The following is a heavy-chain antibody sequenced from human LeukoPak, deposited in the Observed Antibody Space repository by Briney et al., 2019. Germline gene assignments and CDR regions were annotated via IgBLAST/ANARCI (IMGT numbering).Heavy chain of an antibody. D-gene: IGHD3-10*01. CDR2: ISYDGSNK. CDR1: GFTFSSYA. Sequence: GKSLRLSCAASGFTFSSYAIHRVRQPPGKGLEWVALISYDGSNKYYADSVKGRFTISRDNSKNTLYLQMNSLRAEDTAMFYCARGSGTMVRGVANWFDPWGQGTLVTVSS. CDR3: ARGSGTMVRGVANWFDP. J-gene: IGHJ5*02. V-gene: IGHV3-30-3*01.